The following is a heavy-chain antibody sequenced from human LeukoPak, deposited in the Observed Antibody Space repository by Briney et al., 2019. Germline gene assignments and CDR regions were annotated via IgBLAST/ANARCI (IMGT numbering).Heavy chain of an antibody. V-gene: IGHV3-48*02. CDR1: GFTLSSYS. D-gene: IGHD4-23*01. CDR3: ARHDYGGNSGDY. J-gene: IGHJ4*02. CDR2: IGTSTSTI. Sequence: GGSLRLSCAASGFTLSSYSMNWVRQAPGKGLGWVSYIGTSTSTIYYADSVKGRFTISRDNAKNSLYLQMNSLRDEDTAVYYCARHDYGGNSGDYWGQGTLVTVSS.